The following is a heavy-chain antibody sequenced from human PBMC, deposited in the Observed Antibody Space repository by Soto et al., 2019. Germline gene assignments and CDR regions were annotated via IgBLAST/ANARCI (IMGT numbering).Heavy chain of an antibody. Sequence: SVKVSCKASGFTFTSSAVQWVRQARGQRLEWIGWIVVGSGNTNYAQKFQERVTITRDMSTSTAYMELSSLRSEDTAVYYCAALGYCSSTSCSPYGMDVWGQGTTVTVSS. D-gene: IGHD2-2*01. J-gene: IGHJ6*02. V-gene: IGHV1-58*01. CDR2: IVVGSGNT. CDR1: GFTFTSSA. CDR3: AALGYCSSTSCSPYGMDV.